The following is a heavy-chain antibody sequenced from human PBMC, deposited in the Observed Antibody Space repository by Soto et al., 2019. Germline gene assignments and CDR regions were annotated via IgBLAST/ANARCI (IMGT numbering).Heavy chain of an antibody. CDR1: WYSFTYYC. V-gene: IGHV5-51*01. Sequence: GGSQKISRNGSWYSFTYYCSGWGRQMPGKGMEWMRVIYPSESDIRFSPSIQGQITISADMSLSTAYLQWSSLKVSDTAMYYCGGQAYHYDTNSFGYWGQGTLVTVSS. CDR2: IYPSESDI. CDR3: GGQAYHYDTNSFGY. J-gene: IGHJ4*02. D-gene: IGHD3-22*01.